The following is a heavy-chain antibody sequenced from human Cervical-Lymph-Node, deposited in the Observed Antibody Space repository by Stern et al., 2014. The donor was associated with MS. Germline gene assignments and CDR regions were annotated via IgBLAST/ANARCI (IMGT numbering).Heavy chain of an antibody. CDR3: ARINGAADGTGVDY. J-gene: IGHJ4*02. CDR2: IDWDDDK. V-gene: IGHV2-70*01. D-gene: IGHD1/OR15-1a*01. Sequence: QVTLKESGPALVKPTQTLTLTCTFSGFSLHTTGMYVSWIRQSPGKALEWLSLIDWDDDKYYSTSLKTRLTISKGTSKNQVVLTMTNMDPVDTASYYCARINGAADGTGVDYWGQGTLVTVSS. CDR1: GFSLHTTGMY.